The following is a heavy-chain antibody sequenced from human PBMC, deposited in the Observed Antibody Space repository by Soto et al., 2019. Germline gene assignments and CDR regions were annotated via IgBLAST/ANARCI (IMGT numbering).Heavy chain of an antibody. CDR2: IYYTERT. V-gene: IGHV4-31*02. D-gene: IGHD3-9*01. CDR1: GGPINSGGYY. CDR3: ASSGRRILPYYHAYFDR. Sequence: KTSETLSLTCNVSGGPINSGGYYWSWIRQRPGKGLEWIGYIYYTERTFYNPSLRSRVTISVDTSKNQFSLKLASVTAADTAMYYCASSGRRILPYYHAYFDRWGQGTLVTVSS. J-gene: IGHJ4*02.